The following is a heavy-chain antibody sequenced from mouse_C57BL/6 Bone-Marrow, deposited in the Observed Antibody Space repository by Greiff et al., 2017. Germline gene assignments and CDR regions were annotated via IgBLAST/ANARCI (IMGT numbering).Heavy chain of an antibody. Sequence: DVHLVESGGDLVKPGGSLKLSCAAPGFTFSSYGMSWVRQTPDKRLEWVATISSGGSYTYYPDSVKGRFTISRDNAKNTLYLQMSSLKSEDTAMYYCARQLRLRDYFDYWGQGTTLTVSS. CDR2: ISSGGSYT. CDR3: ARQLRLRDYFDY. V-gene: IGHV5-6*01. CDR1: GFTFSSYG. J-gene: IGHJ2*01. D-gene: IGHD3-2*02.